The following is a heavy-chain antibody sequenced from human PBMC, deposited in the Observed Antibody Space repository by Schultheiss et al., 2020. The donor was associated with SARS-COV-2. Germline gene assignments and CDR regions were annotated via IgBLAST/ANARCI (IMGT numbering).Heavy chain of an antibody. V-gene: IGHV3-21*01. CDR2: ISSSSSYI. Sequence: GESLKISCAASGFTFSSYSMNWVRQAPGKGLEWVSSISSSSSYIYYADSVKGRFTISRDNAKNSLYLQMNSLRAEDTAVYYCASFRSYYDSSGYYQFDYWGQGTLVTVSS. CDR3: ASFRSYYDSSGYYQFDY. J-gene: IGHJ4*02. D-gene: IGHD3-22*01. CDR1: GFTFSSYS.